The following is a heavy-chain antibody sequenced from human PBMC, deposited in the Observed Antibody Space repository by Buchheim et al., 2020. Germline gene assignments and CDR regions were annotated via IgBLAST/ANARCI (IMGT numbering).Heavy chain of an antibody. CDR1: GGTFSSYA. D-gene: IGHD2-21*02. V-gene: IGHV1-69*04. CDR3: ARTDARGYGMDV. CDR2: IIPILGIA. J-gene: IGHJ6*02. Sequence: QVQLVQSGAEVKKPGSSVKVSCKVSGGTFSSYAISWVRQAPGQGLEWMGRIIPILGIANYAQKFQGRVTITADKSTSTANMELSSLRSEDTAVYYCARTDARGYGMDVWGQGTT.